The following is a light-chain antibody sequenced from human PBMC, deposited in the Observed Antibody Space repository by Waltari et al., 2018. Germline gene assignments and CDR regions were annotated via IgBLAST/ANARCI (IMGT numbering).Light chain of an antibody. CDR1: QSVSST. CDR3: QHYKNLPPL. CDR2: GAS. J-gene: IGKJ4*01. V-gene: IGKV3-15*01. Sequence: EILMTQSLVTRSVSPGQRATLSCRASQSVSSTLAWYQQKPGQAPRLLIYGASTRATAIPARFSGSGSGTEFTLTISRLQSEDFAIYYCQHYKNLPPLFGEGTKVEIK.